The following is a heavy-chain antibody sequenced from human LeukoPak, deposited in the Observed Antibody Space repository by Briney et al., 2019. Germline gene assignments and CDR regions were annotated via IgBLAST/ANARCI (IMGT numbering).Heavy chain of an antibody. Sequence: GGSLRLSCSASGFTFRNYAMTWVRQAPGKGLEWVSGITASGTSTYYADSVKGRFTISRDNSKSTLHLQMTSLRADDTTVYYCANQVTSTVSTDYWGQGTLVTVSS. J-gene: IGHJ4*02. CDR1: GFTFRNYA. D-gene: IGHD4-11*01. CDR2: ITASGTST. V-gene: IGHV3-23*01. CDR3: ANQVTSTVSTDY.